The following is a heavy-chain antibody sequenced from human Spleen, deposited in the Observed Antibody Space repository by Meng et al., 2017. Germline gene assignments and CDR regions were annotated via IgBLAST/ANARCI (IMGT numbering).Heavy chain of an antibody. Sequence: ITLKESGPTLVKPTQTLTLTCTFSGFSLSTSGVGVGWIRQPPGKALEWLALIYWNDDKRYSPSLKSRLTITKDTSKNQVVLTMTNMDPVDTATYYCAIRSGTYNWFDPWGQGTLVTVSS. CDR3: AIRSGTYNWFDP. D-gene: IGHD1-1*01. V-gene: IGHV2-5*01. J-gene: IGHJ5*02. CDR1: GFSLSTSGVG. CDR2: IYWNDDK.